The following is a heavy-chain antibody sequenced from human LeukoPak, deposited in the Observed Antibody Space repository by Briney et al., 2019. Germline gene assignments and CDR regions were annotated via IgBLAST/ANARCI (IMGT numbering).Heavy chain of an antibody. CDR2: INPSGCST. CDR1: GYTFTSYY. Sequence: ASVKVSCKASGYTFTSYYMHWVRQAPGQGLEWMGLINPSGCSTSYAQKFQGRVTMTRDMSTSTVYMELSSLRSEDTAVYYCARGTGEQWLTFDYWGQGTLVTVSS. V-gene: IGHV1-46*01. J-gene: IGHJ4*02. D-gene: IGHD3/OR15-3a*01. CDR3: ARGTGEQWLTFDY.